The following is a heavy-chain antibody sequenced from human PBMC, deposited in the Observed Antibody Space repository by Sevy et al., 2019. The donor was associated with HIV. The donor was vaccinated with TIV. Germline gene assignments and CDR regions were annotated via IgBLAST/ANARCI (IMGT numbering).Heavy chain of an antibody. J-gene: IGHJ1*01. CDR1: GASISSSSYY. Sequence: SETLSLTCTVSGASISSSSYYWGWIRQPPGKGLEWIGSIYYSGSTYHNPPLKRPVTISVDTSQNQFSLKLGSVTAADTAVYYCARHGIDYDYVWGSYRYTPEYFQHWGQGTLVTVSS. CDR2: IYYSGST. D-gene: IGHD3-16*02. V-gene: IGHV4-39*01. CDR3: ARHGIDYDYVWGSYRYTPEYFQH.